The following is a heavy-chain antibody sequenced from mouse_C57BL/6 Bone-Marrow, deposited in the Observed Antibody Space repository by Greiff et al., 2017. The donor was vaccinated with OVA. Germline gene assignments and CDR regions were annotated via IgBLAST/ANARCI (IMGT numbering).Heavy chain of an antibody. CDR3: ARLGITTVVAGFDY. D-gene: IGHD1-1*01. V-gene: IGHV1-64*01. J-gene: IGHJ2*01. CDR1: GYTFTSYW. Sequence: QVQLQQPGAELVKPGASVKLSCKASGYTFTSYWMHWVKQRPGQGLEWIGMIHPNSGSTNYNEKFKSKATLTVDKSSSTAYMQLSSLTSEDSAVYYCARLGITTVVAGFDYWGKGTTLTVAS. CDR2: IHPNSGST.